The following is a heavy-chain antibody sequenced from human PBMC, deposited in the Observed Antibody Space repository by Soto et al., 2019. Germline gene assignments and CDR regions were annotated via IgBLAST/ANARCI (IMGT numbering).Heavy chain of an antibody. CDR2: INHSGST. J-gene: IGHJ4*02. D-gene: IGHD6-6*01. CDR1: GGSFSGYY. Sequence: SETLSLTCAVYGGSFSGYYWSWIRQPPGKGLEWIGEINHSGSTNYNPSLKSRVTISVDTSKNQFSLKLSSVTAADTAVYYCARDPVSSSAYFDYWGQGTLVTVSS. CDR3: ARDPVSSSAYFDY. V-gene: IGHV4-34*01.